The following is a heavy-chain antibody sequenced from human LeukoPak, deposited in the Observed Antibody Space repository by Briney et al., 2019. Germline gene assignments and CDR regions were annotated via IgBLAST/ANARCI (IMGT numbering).Heavy chain of an antibody. CDR3: ARGEGYYDSTHFDY. V-gene: IGHV4-4*07. J-gene: IGHJ4*02. Sequence: SEPLSLTCTVSGGSISSYYWSWIRQPAGKGLEWIGRIYTSGSTNYNPSLKSRVTMSVDTSKNQFSLKLSSVTAADTAVYYWARGEGYYDSTHFDYWGQGTPVTVSS. CDR1: GGSISSYY. CDR2: IYTSGST. D-gene: IGHD3-22*01.